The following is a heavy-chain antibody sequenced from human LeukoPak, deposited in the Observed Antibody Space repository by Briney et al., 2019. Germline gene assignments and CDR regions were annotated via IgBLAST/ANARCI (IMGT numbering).Heavy chain of an antibody. CDR3: ASELAAAAGAIDY. Sequence: GGSLRLSCAASGFTFSSYEMNWFRQAPGKGLEWVSYISSSGSTIYYADSVKGRFTISRDNAKNSLYLQMNSLRAEDTAVYYCASELAAAAGAIDYWGQGTLVTVSS. J-gene: IGHJ4*02. CDR2: ISSSGSTI. CDR1: GFTFSSYE. D-gene: IGHD6-13*01. V-gene: IGHV3-48*03.